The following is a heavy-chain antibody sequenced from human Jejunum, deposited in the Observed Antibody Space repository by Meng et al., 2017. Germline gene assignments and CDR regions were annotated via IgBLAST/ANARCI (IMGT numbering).Heavy chain of an antibody. CDR2: TYYRSNWFT. CDR3: ARDPQYASSIFDF. V-gene: IGHV6-1*01. CDR1: GASVSSEGCA. J-gene: IGHJ4*02. Sequence: QVHLLQVQPGQQNPWPTLSPACANPGASVSSEGCALNWLRQSLFRGLEWLGRTYYRSNWFTYYAVSVNSRINIKPDTSKNQFSPELRSVTPEDSAVYYCARDPQYASSIFDFWGPGTLVTVSS. D-gene: IGHD2-2*01.